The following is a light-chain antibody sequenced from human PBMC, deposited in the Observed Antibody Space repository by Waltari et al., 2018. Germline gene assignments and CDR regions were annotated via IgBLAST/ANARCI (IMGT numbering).Light chain of an antibody. CDR3: QQYSDWPPT. Sequence: EFVLTQSPATLSSSPGARATLSCRASQSVSRYLAWYQQKPGQAPRLLIFEATKRATGIPARFSGSGSETDFTLTISNLDPADFASYYCQQYSDWPPTFGQGTKLEIK. V-gene: IGKV3-11*01. CDR1: QSVSRY. J-gene: IGKJ2*01. CDR2: EAT.